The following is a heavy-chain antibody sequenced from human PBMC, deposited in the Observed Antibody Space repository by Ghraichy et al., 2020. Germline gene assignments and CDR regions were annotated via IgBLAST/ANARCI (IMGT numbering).Heavy chain of an antibody. V-gene: IGHV3-43*01. CDR1: GFTFDDYT. J-gene: IGHJ4*02. D-gene: IGHD6-19*01. CDR3: AKDPYSSGTLDY. Sequence: SCAASGFTFDDYTMHWVRQAPGKGLEWVSLISWDGGSTYYADSVKGRFTISRDNSKNSLYLQMNSLRTEDTALYYCAKDPYSSGTLDYWGQGTLVTVSS. CDR2: ISWDGGST.